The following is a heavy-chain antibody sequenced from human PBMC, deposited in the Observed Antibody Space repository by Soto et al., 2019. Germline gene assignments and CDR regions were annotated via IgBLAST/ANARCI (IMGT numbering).Heavy chain of an antibody. CDR3: TIVRVADSALDH. CDR2: MSYDGSDT. J-gene: IGHJ4*02. D-gene: IGHD3-10*02. Sequence: GGPLRLSCVGSGFIFSNNGMHWVRQTPGKGLEWVAFMSYDGSDTCCVDSVKGQFTISRDNSKNTLLLHMSNLRAEDTAMYYCTIVRVADSALDHWGQGTLVTVSS. V-gene: IGHV3-30*02. CDR1: GFIFSNNG.